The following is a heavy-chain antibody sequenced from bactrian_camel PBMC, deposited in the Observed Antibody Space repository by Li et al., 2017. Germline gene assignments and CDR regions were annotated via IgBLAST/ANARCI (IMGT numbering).Heavy chain of an antibody. CDR1: GFTFSSYD. CDR3: VNGGGDWYRDLAY. Sequence: VQLVESGGGFVQPGGSLRLSCAASGFTFSSYDMSWVRQAPGKGLEWVSSTGGTTSYTDSVKGRFTFSSDNAKNTVYLQMNSLKLEDTAVYYCVNGGGDWYRDLAYWGQGTQVTVS. J-gene: IGHJ6*01. CDR2: TGGTT. V-gene: IGHV3S40*01. D-gene: IGHD6*01.